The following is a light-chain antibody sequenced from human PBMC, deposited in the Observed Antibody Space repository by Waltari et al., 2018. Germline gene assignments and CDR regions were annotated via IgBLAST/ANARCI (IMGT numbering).Light chain of an antibody. CDR2: DVT. Sequence: QSALTPPHSIPGSPGQSLPISCPGTVRDVIDCKYVSWYQRHPGKAPRLVIFDVTKRPSGVPDRFSGSKSGNSASLTVSGLQAEDEADYYCCSYAGTWVFGGGTKLTVL. J-gene: IGLJ3*02. V-gene: IGLV2-11*01. CDR3: CSYAGTWV. CDR1: VRDVIDCKY.